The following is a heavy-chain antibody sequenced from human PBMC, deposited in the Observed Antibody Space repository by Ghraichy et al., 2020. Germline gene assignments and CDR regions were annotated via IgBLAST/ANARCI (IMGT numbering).Heavy chain of an antibody. J-gene: IGHJ5*02. D-gene: IGHD6-13*01. CDR3: ARGYQQVLGYWFDP. V-gene: IGHV3-11*05. CDR1: GFTFSDYY. Sequence: GGSLRLSCAASGFTFSDYYMTWIRQAPGKGLEWVAYISYRDYTNYADSVKGRFTISRDNAKNSLYLQMNNLRTDDTAVYYCARGYQQVLGYWFDPWGQGTLVTVAS. CDR2: ISYRDYT.